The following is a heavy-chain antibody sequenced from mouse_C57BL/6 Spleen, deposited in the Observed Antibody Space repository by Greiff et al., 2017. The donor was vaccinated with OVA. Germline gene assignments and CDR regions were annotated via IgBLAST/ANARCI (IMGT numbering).Heavy chain of an antibody. CDR3: ARSGAYSTPAWFAY. D-gene: IGHD2-5*01. Sequence: VQLKQSGAGLVRPGTSVKMSCKASGYTFTNYWIGWAKQRPGHGLEWIGDIYPGGGYTNYNEKFKGKATLTADKSSSTAYMQFSSLTSEDSAIYSCARSGAYSTPAWFAYWGQGTLVTVSA. V-gene: IGHV1-63*01. CDR2: IYPGGGYT. CDR1: GYTFTNYW. J-gene: IGHJ3*01.